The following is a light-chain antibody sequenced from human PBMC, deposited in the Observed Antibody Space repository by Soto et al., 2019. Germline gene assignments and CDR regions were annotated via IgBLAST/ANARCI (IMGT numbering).Light chain of an antibody. J-gene: IGLJ3*02. CDR1: ASDVGSYNL. Sequence: QSVLSQPASVSGSPGQSITISCTGSASDVGSYNLVSWYRQHPGKAPKLVIYEVTKRPSGISSRFSGSKSGITASLTISGLQAEDGGDYYCCSYAGARTYVLFGGGTKVTVL. V-gene: IGLV2-23*02. CDR3: CSYAGARTYVL. CDR2: EVT.